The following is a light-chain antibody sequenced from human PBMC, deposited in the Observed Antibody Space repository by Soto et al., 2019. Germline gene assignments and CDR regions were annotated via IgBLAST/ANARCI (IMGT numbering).Light chain of an antibody. Sequence: QSALTQPASVSGSPGQSISISCTGTSSDVGGYNHVSWYQQDPGKAPKLLIYDVSNRPSGVSSRFSGSKSANTASLTISGLQAEDEADYYCSSYTSTPTRVVFGGGTKLTVL. J-gene: IGLJ2*01. V-gene: IGLV2-14*01. CDR3: SSYTSTPTRVV. CDR1: SSDVGGYNH. CDR2: DVS.